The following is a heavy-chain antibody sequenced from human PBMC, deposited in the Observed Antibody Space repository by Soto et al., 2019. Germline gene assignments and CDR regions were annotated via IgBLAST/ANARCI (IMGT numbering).Heavy chain of an antibody. D-gene: IGHD1-7*01. Sequence: ASVKVSCKASGYTFTGYYMHWVRQAPGQGLEWMGWINPNRGGTNYAQKFQGWVTMTRDTSISTAYMELSRLRSDDTAVYYCARDKGITGTTTAFDIWGQGTMVTVSS. CDR1: GYTFTGYY. CDR3: ARDKGITGTTTAFDI. J-gene: IGHJ3*02. V-gene: IGHV1-2*04. CDR2: INPNRGGT.